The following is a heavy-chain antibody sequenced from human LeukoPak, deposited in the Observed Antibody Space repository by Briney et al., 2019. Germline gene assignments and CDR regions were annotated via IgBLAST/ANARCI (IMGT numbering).Heavy chain of an antibody. V-gene: IGHV1-69*13. CDR2: IIPLFGTA. CDR3: TVVEGRRDGHYFDY. CDR1: GGTFSRSV. Sequence: WASVKVSCKASGGTFSRSVIRWVRQAPGQGLEWMGGIIPLFGTANYAQKFQGRVTITADESTSTAYMELSSLRSEDRAVHYCTVVEGRRDGHYFDYWGQGTLVTVSS. J-gene: IGHJ4*02. D-gene: IGHD4-23*01.